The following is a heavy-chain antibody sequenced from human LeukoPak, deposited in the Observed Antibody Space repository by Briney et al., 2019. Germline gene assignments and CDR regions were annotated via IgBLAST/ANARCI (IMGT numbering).Heavy chain of an antibody. CDR3: ARGITGTTIWFDP. D-gene: IGHD1-7*01. V-gene: IGHV1-46*01. CDR1: GYTFTNYY. J-gene: IGHJ5*02. CDR2: INPGGDNT. Sequence: ASVKVSCKASGYTFTNYYIHWVRQAPGQGLEWMGLINPGGDNTDYAQNFQGRVTMTRDTSTSTAYMELSRLRSDDTAVYYCARGITGTTIWFDPWGQGTLVTVSS.